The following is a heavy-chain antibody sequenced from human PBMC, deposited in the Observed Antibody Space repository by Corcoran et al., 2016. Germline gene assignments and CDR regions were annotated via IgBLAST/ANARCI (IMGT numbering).Heavy chain of an antibody. J-gene: IGHJ4*02. CDR3: ARIAAAGNDY. D-gene: IGHD6-13*01. CDR1: GYTFTSYY. V-gene: IGHV1-46*01. CDR2: INPSGGST. Sequence: QVQLVQSGAEVKKPGASVKVSCKASGYTFTSYYMHWVRQAPGQGLEWMGIINPSGGSTSYAQKVQGRATMTRDTSTSTVYMELSSLRSEDTAVYYCARIAAAGNDYWGQGTLVTVSS.